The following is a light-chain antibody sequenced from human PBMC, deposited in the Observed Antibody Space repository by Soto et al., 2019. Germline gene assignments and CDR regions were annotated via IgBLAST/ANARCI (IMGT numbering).Light chain of an antibody. J-gene: IGLJ3*02. CDR3: QTWGTGIHV. V-gene: IGLV4-69*01. Sequence: QTVVTQSPSASASLGASVKLTCTLSSGHSSNAIAWHQQQPEKGPRYLMKVNSDGSHSKGDGIPDRFSGSSSGAERYLTISRLQSEDEADYYCQTWGTGIHVFGGGTKLTV. CDR1: SGHSSNA. CDR2: VNSDGSH.